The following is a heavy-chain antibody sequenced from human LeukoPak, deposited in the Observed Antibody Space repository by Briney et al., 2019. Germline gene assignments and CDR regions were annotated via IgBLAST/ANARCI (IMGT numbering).Heavy chain of an antibody. CDR1: GFTFSSYA. CDR2: ISGSGAGT. V-gene: IGHV3-23*01. CDR3: ARGSPGY. Sequence: PGGSLRLSCAVSGFTFSSYAVNWVRQAPGKGLEWVSGISGSGAGTYYANSVKGRFTISRDNAKNSLYLQMNGLRAEDTAVYYCARGSPGYWGQGTLVTVSS. J-gene: IGHJ4*02.